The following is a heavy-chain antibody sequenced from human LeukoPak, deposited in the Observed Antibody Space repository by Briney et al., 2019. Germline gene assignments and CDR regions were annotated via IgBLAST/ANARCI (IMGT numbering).Heavy chain of an antibody. Sequence: GGSLRLSCAASGFTFSTYEMNWVRRAPGQGLEWVSYISSSVTIYYADSVKGRFTISRDNAKNSLYLQMNSLRAEDTAVYYCARDLRYIVGAAGSDYWGQGTLVTVSS. CDR3: ARDLRYIVGAAGSDY. J-gene: IGHJ4*02. V-gene: IGHV3-48*03. D-gene: IGHD1-26*01. CDR2: ISSSVTI. CDR1: GFTFSTYE.